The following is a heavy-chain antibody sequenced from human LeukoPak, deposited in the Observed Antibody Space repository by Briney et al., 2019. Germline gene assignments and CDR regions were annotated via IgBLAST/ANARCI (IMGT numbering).Heavy chain of an antibody. CDR1: GYTFTSYG. CDR3: ARDRVLVGATGGLGY. Sequence: ASVKVSCKASGYTFTSYGVSWVRQAPGQGLEWMGWVSAYNGNTNYAQKLQGRVTVTTDTSTSTAYMELRSLRSDDTAVHYCARDRVLVGATGGLGYWGQGTLVTVSS. V-gene: IGHV1-18*01. J-gene: IGHJ4*02. CDR2: VSAYNGNT. D-gene: IGHD1-26*01.